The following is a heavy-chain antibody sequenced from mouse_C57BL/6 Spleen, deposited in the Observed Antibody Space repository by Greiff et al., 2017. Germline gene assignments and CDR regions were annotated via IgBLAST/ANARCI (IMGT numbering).Heavy chain of an antibody. Sequence: QVQLQQSGAELVRPGTSVKVSCKASGYAFTNYLIEWVKQRPGQGLEWIGVINPGSGGTNYNEKFKGNATLTADKSSSTAYMQLSSLTSEDSAVYFCARENDVYYYAMDYWGQGTTVTVSS. CDR1: GYAFTNYL. J-gene: IGHJ4*01. V-gene: IGHV1-54*01. CDR2: INPGSGGT. CDR3: ARENDVYYYAMDY. D-gene: IGHD2-3*01.